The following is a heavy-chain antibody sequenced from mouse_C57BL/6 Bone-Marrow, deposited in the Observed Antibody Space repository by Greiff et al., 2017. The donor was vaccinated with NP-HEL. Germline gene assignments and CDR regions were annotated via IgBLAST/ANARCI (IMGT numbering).Heavy chain of an antibody. CDR3: ASGFITTVVACHWYFDV. Sequence: LVESGAELMKPGASVKLSCKATGYTFTGYWIEWVKQRPGHGLEWIGEILPGSGCTNYNEKFKGKATFTADTSSNTAYMQLSSLTTEDSAIYYCASGFITTVVACHWYFDVWGTGTTVTVSS. CDR1: GYTFTGYW. J-gene: IGHJ1*03. V-gene: IGHV1-9*01. D-gene: IGHD1-1*01. CDR2: ILPGSGCT.